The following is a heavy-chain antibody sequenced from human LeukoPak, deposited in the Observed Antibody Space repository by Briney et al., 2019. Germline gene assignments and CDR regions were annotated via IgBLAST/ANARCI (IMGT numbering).Heavy chain of an antibody. J-gene: IGHJ4*02. V-gene: IGHV3-48*01. CDR2: ISSSSSTI. D-gene: IGHD6-19*01. Sequence: GGSLRLSCETFGFTFSSYSMNWVRQAPGKGLEWVSYISSSSSTIYYADSVKGRFTISRDNSKNTLYLQMNSLRAEDTAVYYCAKGQVAVAGPFDYWGQGTLVTVSS. CDR3: AKGQVAVAGPFDY. CDR1: GFTFSSYS.